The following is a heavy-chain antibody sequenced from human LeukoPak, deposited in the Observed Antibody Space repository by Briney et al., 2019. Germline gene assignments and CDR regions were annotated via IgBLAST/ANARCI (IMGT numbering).Heavy chain of an antibody. CDR3: ARWGNDYSQFDS. CDR2: VSGSGDNT. J-gene: IGHJ4*02. V-gene: IGHV3-23*01. D-gene: IGHD4-11*01. CDR1: GFTFNNYA. Sequence: GGSLRLSCAASGFTFNNYAMTWVRQAPGKGLEWVSVVSGSGDNTNYADSVKGRFTISRDNSKNTLFLQMNSLRTEDTAVYFCARWGNDYSQFDSWGQGTQVTVS.